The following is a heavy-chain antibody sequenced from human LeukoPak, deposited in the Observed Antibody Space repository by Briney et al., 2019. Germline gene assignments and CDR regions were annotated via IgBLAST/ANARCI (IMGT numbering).Heavy chain of an antibody. CDR2: IYYSGST. CDR1: GGSISSYY. Sequence: SETLSLTCTVSGGSISSYYWSWIRQPPGKGLEWIGYIYYSGSTNYNPSLKSRVTISVDTSKNQFSLKLSSVTAADTAVYYCARRKGYDILTGYYTDWFDPWGQGTLVTVSS. D-gene: IGHD3-9*01. V-gene: IGHV4-59*01. CDR3: ARRKGYDILTGYYTDWFDP. J-gene: IGHJ5*02.